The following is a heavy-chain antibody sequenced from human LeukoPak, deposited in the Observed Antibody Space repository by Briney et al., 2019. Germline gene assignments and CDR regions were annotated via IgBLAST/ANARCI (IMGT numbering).Heavy chain of an antibody. Sequence: ASVKVSCKASGGTFSSYAISWVRQAPGQGLEWMGRIIPILGIANYAQKFQGRVTITADKSTSTAYMELSSLRSEDTAVYYCARGPPGYCCGGSCYYYYYYGMDVWGQGTTVTVSS. CDR3: ARGPPGYCCGGSCYYYYYYGMDV. V-gene: IGHV1-69*04. CDR1: GGTFSSYA. J-gene: IGHJ6*02. D-gene: IGHD2-15*01. CDR2: IIPILGIA.